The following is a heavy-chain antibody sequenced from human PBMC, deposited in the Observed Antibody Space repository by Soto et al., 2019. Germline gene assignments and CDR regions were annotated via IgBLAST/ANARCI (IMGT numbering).Heavy chain of an antibody. J-gene: IGHJ6*02. CDR1: GFMFRSYG. D-gene: IGHD3-16*02. Sequence: QVRLVESGGGVVQPGTSLKVSCAASGFMFRSYGMHWVRQAPGKGLEWVAVISYDGSNKYYGDSVKGRFTISRDNTKNTIVQQKNRLSAEDKGLYYCARDRGEISVVSYGIEFWGQGTTVTVSS. CDR2: ISYDGSNK. V-gene: IGHV3-30*03. CDR3: ARDRGEISVVSYGIEF.